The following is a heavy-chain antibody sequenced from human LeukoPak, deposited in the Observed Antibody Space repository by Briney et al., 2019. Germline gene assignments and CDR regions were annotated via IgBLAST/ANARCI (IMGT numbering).Heavy chain of an antibody. CDR3: TRQGPGYCGSTSCYGVDY. J-gene: IGHJ4*02. CDR2: INTNTGNA. D-gene: IGHD2-2*01. V-gene: IGHV7-4-1*02. CDR1: GYTFTSCA. Sequence: ASVKVSCKASGYTFTSCAMNWVRQAPGQGLEWTGWINTNTGNATYAQGFTGRFVFSLDTSASTAYLQISSLKAEDTAVYYCTRQGPGYCGSTSCYGVDYWGQGTLVTVSS.